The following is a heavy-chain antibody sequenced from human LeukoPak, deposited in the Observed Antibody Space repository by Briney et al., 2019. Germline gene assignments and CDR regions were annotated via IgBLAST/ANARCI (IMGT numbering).Heavy chain of an antibody. J-gene: IGHJ6*02. CDR1: GGSISSYY. V-gene: IGHV4-59*08. CDR2: IYYSGST. D-gene: IGHD1-26*01. Sequence: SETLSLTCTVSGGSISSYYWSWIRQPPGKGLEWIGYIYYSGSTNYNPSLESRVTISVDTSKNQFSLKLSSVTAADTAVYYCARLRPYSGSYFSPYYYYGMDVWGQGTTVTVSS. CDR3: ARLRPYSGSYFSPYYYYGMDV.